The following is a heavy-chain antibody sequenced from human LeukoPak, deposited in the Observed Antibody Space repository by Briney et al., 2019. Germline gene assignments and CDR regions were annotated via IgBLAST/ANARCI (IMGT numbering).Heavy chain of an antibody. J-gene: IGHJ4*02. CDR1: GGTFSSYA. CDR2: IIPIFGTA. D-gene: IGHD2-2*01. CDR3: ARDRCSSTSCSLN. Sequence: SVKVSCKASGGTFSSYAISWVRQAPGQGLEWMGGIIPIFGTANYAQKFQGRVTITADESTSTAYMELSSLRSEDTAVYYCARDRCSSTSCSLNWGQGTLVTVSS. V-gene: IGHV1-69*13.